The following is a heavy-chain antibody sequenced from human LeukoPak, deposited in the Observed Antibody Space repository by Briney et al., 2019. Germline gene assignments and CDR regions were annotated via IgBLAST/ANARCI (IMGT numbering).Heavy chain of an antibody. V-gene: IGHV4-4*07. CDR1: GGSISSYY. Sequence: PSETLSLTCTVSGGSISSYYWSWIRQPAGKGLEWIGRINTSGSSNYNPSLKSRGTMSIDTSKNQFSLNLSSVTAADTAVYYCARAASSSSRAFDIWGQGTMVTVSS. D-gene: IGHD6-6*01. CDR2: INTSGSS. CDR3: ARAASSSSRAFDI. J-gene: IGHJ3*02.